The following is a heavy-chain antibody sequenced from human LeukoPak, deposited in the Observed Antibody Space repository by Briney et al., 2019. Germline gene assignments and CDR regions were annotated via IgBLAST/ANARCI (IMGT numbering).Heavy chain of an antibody. CDR1: GGSISSSSYY. V-gene: IGHV4-39*07. D-gene: IGHD2-15*01. CDR3: ARGYCSGGSCYSSYYYSYMDV. CDR2: INYSGST. J-gene: IGHJ6*03. Sequence: SETRSLTCTVSGGSISSSSYYWGWIRQPPGKGLEWIGSINYSGSTYYNPSLKSRVTISVDRSKNQFSLKLSSVTAADTAVYYCARGYCSGGSCYSSYYYSYMDVWGKGTTVTVSS.